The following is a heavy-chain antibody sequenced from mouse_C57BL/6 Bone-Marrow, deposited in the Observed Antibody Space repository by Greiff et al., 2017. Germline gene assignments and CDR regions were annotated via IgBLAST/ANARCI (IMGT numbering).Heavy chain of an antibody. Sequence: VQLQQSGAELVRPGASVTLSCTASGFNIKDDYMHWVKQRPEQGLEWIGWIDPENGDTEYASKFQGKATITADTSSNTAYLQLSSLTSEDTAVYYCTTTVGYFDYWGQGTTLTVSS. V-gene: IGHV14-4*01. CDR1: GFNIKDDY. D-gene: IGHD1-1*01. J-gene: IGHJ2*01. CDR2: IDPENGDT. CDR3: TTTVGYFDY.